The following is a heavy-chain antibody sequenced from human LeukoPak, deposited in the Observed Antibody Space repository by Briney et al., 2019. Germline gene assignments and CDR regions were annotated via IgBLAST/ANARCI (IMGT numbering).Heavy chain of an antibody. V-gene: IGHV5-51*01. D-gene: IGHD6-13*01. Sequence: GESLQISCQGSRYSFTSYWIGWVRQMPGKGVGWMGIIYPGDSDTRYSPSFQGQVTISADKSISTAYLQWSSLKASDTAMYYCARQGVGQQQLTPDYWGQGTLVTVSS. CDR1: RYSFTSYW. CDR2: IYPGDSDT. CDR3: ARQGVGQQQLTPDY. J-gene: IGHJ4*02.